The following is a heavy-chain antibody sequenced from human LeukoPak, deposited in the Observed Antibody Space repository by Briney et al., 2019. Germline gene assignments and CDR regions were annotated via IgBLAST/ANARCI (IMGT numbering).Heavy chain of an antibody. CDR1: GFTFSAFW. Sequence: GGSLRLSCEASGFTFSAFWMSWVRQAPGKGLEWVANINQGGSEIYYADSVKSRFTISRDNTKNSLYLQMNSLRAEDTAVYYCARPFGPTYRYTLHYWGQGTLVTVSS. V-gene: IGHV3-7*01. CDR3: ARPFGPTYRYTLHY. J-gene: IGHJ4*02. CDR2: INQGGSEI. D-gene: IGHD3-16*02.